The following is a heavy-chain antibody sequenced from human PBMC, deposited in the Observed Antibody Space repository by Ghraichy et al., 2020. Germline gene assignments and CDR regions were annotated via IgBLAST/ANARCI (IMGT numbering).Heavy chain of an antibody. Sequence: QTLSLTCTVSGGSISSYYWSWIRPPPGKGLEWIWYIYYSGSTNYNPSLKSRVTISVDTSKNQFPLKLSSVTAADTAEYYCAREGERGYSYGYTGYYFDYWGQGTLVTVSS. CDR2: IYYSGST. V-gene: IGHV4-59*01. D-gene: IGHD5-18*01. J-gene: IGHJ4*02. CDR3: AREGERGYSYGYTGYYFDY. CDR1: GGSISSYY.